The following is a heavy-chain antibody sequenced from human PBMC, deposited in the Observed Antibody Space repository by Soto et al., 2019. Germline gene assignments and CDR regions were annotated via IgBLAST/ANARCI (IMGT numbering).Heavy chain of an antibody. CDR3: ARLSVAGTEGYYFDY. J-gene: IGHJ4*02. V-gene: IGHV4-39*01. CDR1: GGSISSSSYY. CDR2: IYYSGST. Sequence: PSETLSLTCTVSGGSISSSSYYWGWIRQPPGKGLEWIGSIYYSGSTYYNPSLKSRVTISVDTSKNQFSLKLSSVTAADTAVYYCARLSVAGTEGYYFDYWGQGTLVTVSS. D-gene: IGHD6-19*01.